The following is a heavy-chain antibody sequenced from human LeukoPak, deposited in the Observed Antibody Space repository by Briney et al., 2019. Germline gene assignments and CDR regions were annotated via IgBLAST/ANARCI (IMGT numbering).Heavy chain of an antibody. CDR3: ASRRITIFGVVISDY. V-gene: IGHV3-21*01. Sequence: GGSLRLSCAASGLTFSSYSMNWVRQAPGKGLEWVSAISSSSSYIYYADSVKGRFTISRDNAKNSLYLQMNSLRAEDTAVYCCASRRITIFGVVISDYWGQGTLVTVSS. CDR1: GLTFSSYS. CDR2: ISSSSSYI. J-gene: IGHJ4*02. D-gene: IGHD3-3*01.